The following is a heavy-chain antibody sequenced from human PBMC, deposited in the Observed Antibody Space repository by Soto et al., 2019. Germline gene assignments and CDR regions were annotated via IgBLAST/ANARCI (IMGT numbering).Heavy chain of an antibody. J-gene: IGHJ5*02. D-gene: IGHD3-16*01. CDR1: GFSLTTRGVG. CDR3: AHLPNYDQSDCFYP. V-gene: IGHV2-5*02. Sequence: QITLKESGPTLVKPTQTLTLTCTFSGFSLTTRGVGVGWIRQPPGKALECLALIYWDDDKRYSPSLQSRLAFTKDTSQNQVVLTMSNVVPVDTATYYCAHLPNYDQSDCFYPWGQGTLVSVSS. CDR2: IYWDDDK.